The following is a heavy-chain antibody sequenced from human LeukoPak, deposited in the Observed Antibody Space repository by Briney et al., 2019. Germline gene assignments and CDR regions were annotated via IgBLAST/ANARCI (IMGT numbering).Heavy chain of an antibody. CDR1: GFTFSSYA. D-gene: IGHD3-22*01. V-gene: IGHV3-23*01. CDR3: AKDFDYYDSSGYPAY. Sequence: GGSLRLSCAASGFTFSSYAMSWVRQAPGKGLEWVSAISGSGGSTYYADSVKGRFTISRDNSKNTLYLQMNSLRAEDTAVHYCAKDFDYYDSSGYPAYWGQGTLVTVSS. CDR2: ISGSGGST. J-gene: IGHJ4*02.